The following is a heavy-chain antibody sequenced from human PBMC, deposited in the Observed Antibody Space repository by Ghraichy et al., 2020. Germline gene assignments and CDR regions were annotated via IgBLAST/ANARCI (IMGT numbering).Heavy chain of an antibody. CDR3: EREVAAALAQY. Sequence: GGSLRLSCAASGFTFSDYYMSWIRQAPGKGLEWVSYISSSSSYTNYADSVKGRFTISRDNAKNSLYLQMNSLRAEDTAVYYCEREVAAALAQYWGQGTLVTVSS. CDR1: GFTFSDYY. J-gene: IGHJ4*02. CDR2: ISSSSSYT. V-gene: IGHV3-11*05. D-gene: IGHD6-13*01.